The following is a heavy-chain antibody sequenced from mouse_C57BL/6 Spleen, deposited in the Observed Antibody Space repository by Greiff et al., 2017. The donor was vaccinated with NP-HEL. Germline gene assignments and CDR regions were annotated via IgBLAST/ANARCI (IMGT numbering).Heavy chain of an antibody. CDR3: ATNGDAICDY. J-gene: IGHJ2*01. V-gene: IGHV1-50*01. CDR2: IDPSDSYT. CDR1: GYTFTSYW. D-gene: IGHD4-1*01. Sequence: QVQLQQPGAELVKPGASVKLSCKASGYTFTSYWMQWVKQRPGQGLEWIGEIDPSDSYTNYNQKFKGKATLTVDTSSSTAYMQLSSLTSEDSAVYYCATNGDAICDYWGQGTTLTVSS.